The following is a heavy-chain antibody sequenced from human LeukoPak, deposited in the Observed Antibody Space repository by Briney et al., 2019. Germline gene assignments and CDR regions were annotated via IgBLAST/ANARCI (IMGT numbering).Heavy chain of an antibody. J-gene: IGHJ5*02. CDR1: GYTFTRYG. CDR3: ARDWPDYYGSGSYYMCDP. D-gene: IGHD3-10*01. Sequence: ASVKVSCKASGYTFTRYGISWVRQAPGQGLEWIGWISAYNGNTNYAQKLQGRVTMTTDTSTSTAYMELRSLRSDDTAVYYCARDWPDYYGSGSYYMCDPWGQGTLVTVSS. V-gene: IGHV1-18*04. CDR2: ISAYNGNT.